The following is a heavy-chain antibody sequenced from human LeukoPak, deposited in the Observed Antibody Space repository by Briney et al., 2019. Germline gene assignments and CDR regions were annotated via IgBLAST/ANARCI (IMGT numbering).Heavy chain of an antibody. J-gene: IGHJ4*02. Sequence: SEILSLTCTVSGGSIRSYYWSWIRPPPGKGLGWIGYIYYSGNTDSNPSLKSRVTISVDTSKNQFSLNLRSVTAADTAVYYCARAGSGYYVLDHWGQGTLVTVSS. D-gene: IGHD5-12*01. CDR3: ARAGSGYYVLDH. CDR1: GGSIRSYY. CDR2: IYYSGNT. V-gene: IGHV4-59*01.